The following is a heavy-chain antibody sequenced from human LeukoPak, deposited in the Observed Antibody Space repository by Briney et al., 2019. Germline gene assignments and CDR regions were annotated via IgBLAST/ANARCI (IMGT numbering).Heavy chain of an antibody. J-gene: IGHJ4*02. Sequence: QTGGSLRLSCAASGFTFSTYWMHWVRQAPGKGLVWVARIKGDGSPTIYADSVKGRFTISRDNSKNTLYLQTSSLRAEDTAVYYCARASTTVPNLLDHWGRGTLVTVSS. CDR1: GFTFSTYW. V-gene: IGHV3-74*01. D-gene: IGHD4-17*01. CDR2: IKGDGSPT. CDR3: ARASTTVPNLLDH.